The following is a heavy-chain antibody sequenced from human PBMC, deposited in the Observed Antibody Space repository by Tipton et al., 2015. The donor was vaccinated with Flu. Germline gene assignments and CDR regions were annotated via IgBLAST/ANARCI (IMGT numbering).Heavy chain of an antibody. D-gene: IGHD2-2*02. CDR3: AKEPKPAAIPNWFAP. Sequence: SLRLSCAASGFTFSDYYMSWIRQAPGKGLEWVSAISGSGGSTYYADSVKGRFTISRDNSKNTLYLQMNSLRAEDTAVYYCAKEPKPAAIPNWFAPWGQGTLVTVSS. V-gene: IGHV3-23*01. CDR2: ISGSGGST. J-gene: IGHJ5*02. CDR1: GFTFSDYY.